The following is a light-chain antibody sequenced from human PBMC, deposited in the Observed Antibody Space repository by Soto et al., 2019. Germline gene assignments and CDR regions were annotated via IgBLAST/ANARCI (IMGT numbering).Light chain of an antibody. J-gene: IGKJ1*01. CDR2: DAS. V-gene: IGKV3-15*01. CDR3: QQNKDWPGT. Sequence: EIVMTHSPATLSVSAWQRATLSFRASQSVSSYLAWYQQKPGQAPRLLIYDASTRASGIPVRFSGSGSGTEFTLTISSLQSEDFGIYYCQQNKDWPGTFGQGTKVDIK. CDR1: QSVSSY.